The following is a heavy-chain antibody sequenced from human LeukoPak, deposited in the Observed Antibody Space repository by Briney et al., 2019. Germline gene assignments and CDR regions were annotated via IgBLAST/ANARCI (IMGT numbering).Heavy chain of an antibody. J-gene: IGHJ3*02. CDR2: ISYSGST. D-gene: IGHD1-26*01. CDR1: GGSISSYY. CDR3: ARETSGSNDAFDI. Sequence: PSETLSLTCTVSGGSISSYYWSWIRQPPGKGLEWIGYISYSGSTNYNPSLKSRVTISLDTSKNQFSLKLSSVTAADTAVYYCARETSGSNDAFDIWGQGTMVTVSS. V-gene: IGHV4-59*12.